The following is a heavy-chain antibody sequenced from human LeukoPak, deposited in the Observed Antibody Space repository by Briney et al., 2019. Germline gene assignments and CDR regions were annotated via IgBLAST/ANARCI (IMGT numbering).Heavy chain of an antibody. CDR1: GFTVSSNY. J-gene: IGHJ4*02. V-gene: IGHV3-53*01. Sequence: GGSLRLSCAASGFTVSSNYMSWVRQAPGKGLEWVSVIYSGGSTYYADSVKGRFTISRDNSKNTLCLQMNSLRAEDTAAYYCARAYGSYQPEYYFDYWGQGTLVTVSS. D-gene: IGHD1-26*01. CDR2: IYSGGST. CDR3: ARAYGSYQPEYYFDY.